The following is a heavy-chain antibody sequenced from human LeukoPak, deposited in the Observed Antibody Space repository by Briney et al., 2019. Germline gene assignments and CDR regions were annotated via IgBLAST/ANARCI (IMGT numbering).Heavy chain of an antibody. CDR2: INWNSGST. V-gene: IGHV3-9*03. J-gene: IGHJ4*02. CDR1: GLTFDDYA. Sequence: GGSLRLPCVGSGLTFDDYAMHWVRQAPGKGLEWVSGINWNSGSTGYADSVKGRFTISRDNAKNSLYLQMNSLKTEDMVLYYCTKPSNSYYYDTSGYYFDSWGQGTLVTVSS. D-gene: IGHD3-22*01. CDR3: TKPSNSYYYDTSGYYFDS.